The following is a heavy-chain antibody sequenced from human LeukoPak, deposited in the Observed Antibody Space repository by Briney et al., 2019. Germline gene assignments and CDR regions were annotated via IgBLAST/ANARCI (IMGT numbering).Heavy chain of an antibody. D-gene: IGHD2-21*02. Sequence: ASVKVSCKASGFTFTGYYIHGVRQAPGQGLEWMGYINPHSGGTNSPQKFQGRFTMTTDTSISAAYMELSSLISDDTAMYYCVREGNELLSKNFDYWGQGTLVTVSS. J-gene: IGHJ4*02. CDR2: INPHSGGT. V-gene: IGHV1-2*02. CDR3: VREGNELLSKNFDY. CDR1: GFTFTGYY.